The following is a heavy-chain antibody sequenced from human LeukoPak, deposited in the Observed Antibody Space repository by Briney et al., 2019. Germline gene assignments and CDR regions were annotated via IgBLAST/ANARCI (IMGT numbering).Heavy chain of an antibody. CDR3: ARDRYSGSYFDY. CDR1: GYNFTSYG. J-gene: IGHJ4*02. Sequence: ASVKVSCKASGYNFTSYGISWVRQAPGQGLEWLGGISGYNENTPFAQQFQGRLTMTKDTLTDTAYMELRSLTSDDTAVYYCARDRYSGSYFDYWGQGTLVTVSS. V-gene: IGHV1-18*01. CDR2: ISGYNENT. D-gene: IGHD1-26*01.